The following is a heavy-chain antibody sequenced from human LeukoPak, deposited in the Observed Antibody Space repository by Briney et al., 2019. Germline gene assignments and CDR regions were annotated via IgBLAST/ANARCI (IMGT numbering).Heavy chain of an antibody. CDR3: ARALRYSSGWYLDY. J-gene: IGHJ4*02. CDR2: ISAYNGNT. V-gene: IGHV1-18*01. CDR1: GYTFTSYG. Sequence: ASVKVSCKASGYTFTSYGISWVRQAPGQGLEWMGWISAYNGNTNYAQKLQGRVTMTIDTSTSTAYMELRSLRSDDTAVYYCARALRYSSGWYLDYWGQGTLVTVSS. D-gene: IGHD6-19*01.